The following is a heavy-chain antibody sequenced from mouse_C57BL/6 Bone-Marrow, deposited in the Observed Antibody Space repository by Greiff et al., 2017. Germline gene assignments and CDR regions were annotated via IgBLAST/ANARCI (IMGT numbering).Heavy chain of an antibody. CDR2: IYPGDGDT. J-gene: IGHJ3*01. D-gene: IGHD1-1*01. Sequence: QVQLQQSGPELVKPGASVKISCKASGYAFSSSWMNWVKQRPGKGLEWIGRIYPGDGDTNYNGKFKGKATLTADKSSSTAYMQLSSLTSEDSAVYFCARVGYYGSRGRFAYWGQGTLVTVSA. V-gene: IGHV1-82*01. CDR3: ARVGYYGSRGRFAY. CDR1: GYAFSSSW.